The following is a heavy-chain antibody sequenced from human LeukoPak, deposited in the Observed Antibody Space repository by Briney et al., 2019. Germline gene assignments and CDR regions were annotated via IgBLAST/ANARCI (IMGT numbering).Heavy chain of an antibody. Sequence: ASVKVSCKASGYTFTSYDINWVRQATGQGLEWMGWMNPNSGNTGYAQKFQGRVTMTRNTSISTAYMELSSLRSEDTAVYYCARGRIPGIAVVIWFDPWGQGTLVTVSS. J-gene: IGHJ5*02. CDR1: GYTFTSYD. D-gene: IGHD6-19*01. CDR3: ARGRIPGIAVVIWFDP. V-gene: IGHV1-8*01. CDR2: MNPNSGNT.